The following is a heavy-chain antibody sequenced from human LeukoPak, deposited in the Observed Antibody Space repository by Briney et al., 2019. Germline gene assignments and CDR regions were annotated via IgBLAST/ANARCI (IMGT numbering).Heavy chain of an antibody. V-gene: IGHV4-34*01. D-gene: IGHD3-3*01. CDR1: GGSFSGYY. J-gene: IGHJ5*02. CDR3: ARNMEWPLGWFDP. CDR2: INHSGST. Sequence: SETLSLTCAVYGGSFSGYYWSWIRQPPGKGLEWIGEINHSGSTNYNPSLNSRVAISIDTSKNQFSLKLNSLTAADTAVYYCARNMEWPLGWFDPWGQGTLVTVSS.